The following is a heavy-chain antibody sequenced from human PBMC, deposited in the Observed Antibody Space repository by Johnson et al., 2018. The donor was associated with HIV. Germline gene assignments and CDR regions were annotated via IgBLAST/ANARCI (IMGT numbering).Heavy chain of an antibody. D-gene: IGHD3-10*01. CDR1: GFAFRSSW. V-gene: IGHV3-74*01. CDR2: INRDGSST. CDR3: AKEDYYGSGSYDVFDI. J-gene: IGHJ3*02. Sequence: EVQLVESGGGLVQPGGSLRLSCAASGFAFRSSWMHWVRQAPGKGLVWVSRINRDGSSTSYADSVKGRFTISRDNAKNTLYLQMNSLRAEDTAVYYCAKEDYYGSGSYDVFDIWGQGTMVTVSS.